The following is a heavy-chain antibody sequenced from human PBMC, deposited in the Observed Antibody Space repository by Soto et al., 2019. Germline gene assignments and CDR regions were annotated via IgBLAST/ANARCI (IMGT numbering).Heavy chain of an antibody. V-gene: IGHV4-39*01. CDR2: IYYSGST. CDR1: GGSISSSSYY. CDR3: ARSTTRRIYYYDSSVPFDY. Sequence: PSETLSLTCTVSGGSISSSSYYWGWIRQPPWKGLEWIGSIYYSGSTYYNPSLKSRVTISVDTSKNQFSLKLSSVTAADTAVYYCARSTTRRIYYYDSSVPFDYWGQGTLVTVSS. D-gene: IGHD3-22*01. J-gene: IGHJ4*02.